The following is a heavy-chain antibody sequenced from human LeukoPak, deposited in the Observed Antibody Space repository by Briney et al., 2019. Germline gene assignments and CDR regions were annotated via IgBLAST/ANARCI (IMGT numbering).Heavy chain of an antibody. CDR2: INPNSGGT. Sequence: GASVKVSCKASGHTFTGYYMHWVRQAPGQGLEWVGWINPNSGGTNYAQKFQGRVTMTRDTSISTAYMELSRLRSDDTAVYYCAGAKNWNRFDYWGQGTLVAVSS. CDR1: GHTFTGYY. CDR3: AGAKNWNRFDY. V-gene: IGHV1-2*02. D-gene: IGHD1/OR15-1a*01. J-gene: IGHJ4*02.